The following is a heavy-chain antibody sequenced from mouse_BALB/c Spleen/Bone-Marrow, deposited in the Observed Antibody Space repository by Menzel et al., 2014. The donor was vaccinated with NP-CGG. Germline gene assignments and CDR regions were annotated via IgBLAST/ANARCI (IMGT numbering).Heavy chain of an antibody. J-gene: IGHJ3*01. V-gene: IGHV1-15*01. Sequence: VQLQQSGAELVRPGASVTLSCKASGYTFTDYEMHWVKQTPVHGLEWIGAIDPEIGGTAYNQKFKGKATLTADKSSSTAYMELRSLTSEDSAVYYCTRRTGDPYWGQGTLVTVSA. D-gene: IGHD4-1*01. CDR1: GYTFTDYE. CDR3: TRRTGDPY. CDR2: IDPEIGGT.